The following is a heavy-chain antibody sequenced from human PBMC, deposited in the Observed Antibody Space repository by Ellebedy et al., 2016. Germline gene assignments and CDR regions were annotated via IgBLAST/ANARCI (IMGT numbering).Heavy chain of an antibody. CDR1: GGSISSYY. Sequence: SETLSLXXTVSGGSISSYYWSWIRQPPGKGLEWIGYIYYSGSTNYNPSLKSRVTISVDTSKNQFSLKLSSVTAADTAVYYCARGPAAGTRNWFDPWGQGTLVTVSS. J-gene: IGHJ5*02. CDR3: ARGPAAGTRNWFDP. CDR2: IYYSGST. D-gene: IGHD6-13*01. V-gene: IGHV4-59*01.